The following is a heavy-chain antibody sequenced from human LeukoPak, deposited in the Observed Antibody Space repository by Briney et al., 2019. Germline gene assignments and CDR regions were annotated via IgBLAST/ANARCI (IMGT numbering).Heavy chain of an antibody. CDR2: INHSGST. CDR1: GGSISSGSYY. CDR3: ARRIRVHSSSCFDY. J-gene: IGHJ4*02. V-gene: IGHV4-39*07. D-gene: IGHD6-13*01. Sequence: SETLSLTCTVSGGSISSGSYYWSWIRQPPGKGLEWIGEINHSGSTNYNPSLKSRVTISVDTSKNQFSLKLSSVTAADTAVYYCARRIRVHSSSCFDYWGQGTLVTVSS.